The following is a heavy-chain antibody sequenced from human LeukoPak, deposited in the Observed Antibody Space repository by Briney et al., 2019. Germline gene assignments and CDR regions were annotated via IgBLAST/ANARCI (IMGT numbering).Heavy chain of an antibody. CDR3: ARDPAWGAIDY. D-gene: IGHD7-27*01. CDR1: GVSIRSSW. J-gene: IGHJ4*02. Sequence: GGSLRLSCEVTGVSIRSSWMSWGRQTPGKGLEWVADMNEDGSVTWYVDSVKGRFTVSRDNARNSLDLQMSSLRVEDTGVYYCARDPAWGAIDYWGQGTLVTVSS. CDR2: MNEDGSVT. V-gene: IGHV3-7*01.